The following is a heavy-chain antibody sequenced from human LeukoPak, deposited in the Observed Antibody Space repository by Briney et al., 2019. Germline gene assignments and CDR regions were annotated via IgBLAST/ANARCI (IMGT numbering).Heavy chain of an antibody. J-gene: IGHJ4*02. D-gene: IGHD3-16*01. V-gene: IGHV1-2*04. CDR2: INPNTGDT. Sequence: AAVKVSCKASGYTFTDYYIHLVRQVPGQGLEWMGWINPNTGDTNLAQKFQGWVTMIRDTSIGTAYLELSRLTSDDTAVYYCARDRGPQWWGSFDYWGQGTLVTVSS. CDR3: ARDRGPQWWGSFDY. CDR1: GYTFTDYY.